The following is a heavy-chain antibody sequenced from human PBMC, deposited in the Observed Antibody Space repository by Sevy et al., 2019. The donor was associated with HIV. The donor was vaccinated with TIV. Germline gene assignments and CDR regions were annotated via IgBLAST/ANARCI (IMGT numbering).Heavy chain of an antibody. V-gene: IGHV1-2*02. D-gene: IGHD3-22*01. Sequence: ASVMVSCKASGYTFTGYYMHWVRQAPGQGLEWMGWINPNSGGTNYAQKFQGRVTMTRDTSISTAYMELSRLRSDDTAVYYCARDYYDSSGYYYFDYWGQGTLVTVSS. CDR1: GYTFTGYY. CDR2: INPNSGGT. CDR3: ARDYYDSSGYYYFDY. J-gene: IGHJ4*02.